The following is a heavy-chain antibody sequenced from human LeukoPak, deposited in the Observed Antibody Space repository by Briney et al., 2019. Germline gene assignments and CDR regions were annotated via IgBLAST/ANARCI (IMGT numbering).Heavy chain of an antibody. D-gene: IGHD3-10*01. CDR2: ITGSGGST. CDR1: GFTFSSYA. J-gene: IGHJ4*02. CDR3: AKVPKDYYGSGSYYYYFDY. Sequence: GGSLRLSCAASGFTFSSYAMIWVRQAPGKGLDWVSGITGSGGSTWYAGSVKGRFTVSRDNSKKTLFLQMNSLRAEDTAVYYCAKVPKDYYGSGSYYYYFDYWGQGTLVTVSS. V-gene: IGHV3-23*01.